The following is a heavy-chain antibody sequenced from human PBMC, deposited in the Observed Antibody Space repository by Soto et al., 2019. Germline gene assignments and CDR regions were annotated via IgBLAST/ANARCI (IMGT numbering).Heavy chain of an antibody. Sequence: PVGSLRLSCAASGFTFSSYAMSWVRQAPGKGLEGVSVISGSGGSTYYADSVKGRFTISRDNSKNTLYLQMNSLRAEGTAVYYCAKCSPRYSSGLKAYYFDYWGQGTLVTVSS. V-gene: IGHV3-23*01. CDR2: ISGSGGST. CDR3: AKCSPRYSSGLKAYYFDY. CDR1: GFTFSSYA. D-gene: IGHD6-19*01. J-gene: IGHJ4*02.